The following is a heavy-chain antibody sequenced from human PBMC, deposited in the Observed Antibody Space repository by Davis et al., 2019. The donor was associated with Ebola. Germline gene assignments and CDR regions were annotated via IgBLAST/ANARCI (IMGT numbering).Heavy chain of an antibody. CDR1: GYSFTSYW. V-gene: IGHV5-51*01. Sequence: PGGSLRLSCKGSGYSFTSYWIGWVRQMPGKGLEWMGIIYPGDSDTRYSPSFQGQVTIAADKSISTAYLQWSSLKASDTAMYYCVRFGGTCSGGSCYSYYYYGMDVWGQGTTVTVSS. J-gene: IGHJ6*02. D-gene: IGHD2-15*01. CDR3: VRFGGTCSGGSCYSYYYYGMDV. CDR2: IYPGDSDT.